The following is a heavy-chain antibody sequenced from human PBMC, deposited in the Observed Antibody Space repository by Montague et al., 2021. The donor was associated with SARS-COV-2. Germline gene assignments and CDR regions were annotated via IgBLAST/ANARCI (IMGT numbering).Heavy chain of an antibody. CDR1: GDTVSSHSAA. J-gene: IGHJ4*02. CDR2: TYFRSKWYH. CDR3: ARELRRIIMIVDIRGFDY. D-gene: IGHD3-22*01. V-gene: IGHV6-1*01. Sequence: CAISGDTVSSHSAAWNWITPSPSRGLEFLGRTYFRSKWYHDNAVXVKXRITINPDTSKNQFSLQLNTVTAKDTAVYYCARELRRIIMIVDIRGFDYWGQGTLVTISS.